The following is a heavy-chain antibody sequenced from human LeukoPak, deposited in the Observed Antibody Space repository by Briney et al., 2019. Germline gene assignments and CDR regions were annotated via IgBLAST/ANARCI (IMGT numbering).Heavy chain of an antibody. Sequence: GGSRRLSCAASGFTFSSYSMNLVRQAPGKGLEWVSSISSSSSYIYYADSVKGRFTISRDNAKNSLYLQMNSLRAEDTAVYYCARDPLVSGSGSYYSFDYWGQGTLVTVSS. CDR2: ISSSSSYI. CDR1: GFTFSSYS. D-gene: IGHD3-10*01. V-gene: IGHV3-21*01. J-gene: IGHJ4*02. CDR3: ARDPLVSGSGSYYSFDY.